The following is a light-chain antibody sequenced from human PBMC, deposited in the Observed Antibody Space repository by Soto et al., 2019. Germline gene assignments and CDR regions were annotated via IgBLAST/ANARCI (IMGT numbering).Light chain of an antibody. Sequence: QSALTQPASVSGSPGQSITISCTGTSSDVGTYSYVSWYQQHPGKAPRLMIYEVSNRPSGVSNRFSGSKSGNTASLTISGLQAEDEADYFCSSYTSSSTPWVFGGGTQLTVL. CDR2: EVS. J-gene: IGLJ3*02. CDR1: SSDVGTYSY. V-gene: IGLV2-14*01. CDR3: SSYTSSSTPWV.